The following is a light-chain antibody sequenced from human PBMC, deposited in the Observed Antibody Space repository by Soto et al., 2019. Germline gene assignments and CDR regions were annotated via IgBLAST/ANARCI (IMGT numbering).Light chain of an antibody. J-gene: IGKJ1*01. V-gene: IGKV1-5*03. CDR1: QTISSW. CDR3: QHYNSYSES. Sequence: DIQMTQSPSTLSGSVGDRVTITCRASQTISSWLAWYQQKPGKAPKLLIYKASTLKSGVPSRFSGSGSGTDFTLTISSLQPDDFATYYGQHYNSYSESFGQGTKVDLK. CDR2: KAS.